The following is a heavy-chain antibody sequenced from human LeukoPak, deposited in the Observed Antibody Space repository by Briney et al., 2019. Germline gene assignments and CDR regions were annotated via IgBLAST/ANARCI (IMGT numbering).Heavy chain of an antibody. Sequence: GGSLRLSCAASGFIFSSYGIHWVRQAPGKGLEWEAVISYDGSNKFYLDSVKGRFTISRDNSKNTVYLQMNSLRAEDTAVYYCAKEKTGSNYDCWGQGTLVTVSS. CDR3: AKEKTGSNYDC. D-gene: IGHD3-9*01. J-gene: IGHJ4*02. CDR2: ISYDGSNK. CDR1: GFIFSSYG. V-gene: IGHV3-30*18.